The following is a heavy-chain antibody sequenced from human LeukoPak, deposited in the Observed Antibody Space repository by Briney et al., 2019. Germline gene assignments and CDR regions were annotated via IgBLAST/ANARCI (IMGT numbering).Heavy chain of an antibody. V-gene: IGHV3-33*06. CDR1: GFTFSNHG. CDR2: ICYDGSNK. CDR3: AKDTGIISLSNWCDP. J-gene: IGHJ5*02. Sequence: VGSLSLSCAASGFTFSNHGMHWVRQAPGKGLEWVAAICYDGSNKNCVHSVKGRFTISRDTSKNTLYLEMSSLRAEDTAVYYCAKDTGIISLSNWCDPWGQGNLVTVSS. D-gene: IGHD5-18*01.